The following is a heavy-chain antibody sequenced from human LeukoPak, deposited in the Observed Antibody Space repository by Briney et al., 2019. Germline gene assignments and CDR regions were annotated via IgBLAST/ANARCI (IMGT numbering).Heavy chain of an antibody. CDR1: GFTFSNYG. D-gene: IGHD3-16*02. CDR2: ISYDGSDK. V-gene: IGHV3-30*18. CDR3: AKDAITGYRTYYYYMDV. Sequence: GGSLRLSCAASGFTFSNYGMYWVRQAPGKGLEWVAIISYDGSDKYCADSVQGRFTMSRDNSKKTLYLQMNSLRPDDTAVYYCAKDAITGYRTYYYYMDVWGKGTTVTVSS. J-gene: IGHJ6*03.